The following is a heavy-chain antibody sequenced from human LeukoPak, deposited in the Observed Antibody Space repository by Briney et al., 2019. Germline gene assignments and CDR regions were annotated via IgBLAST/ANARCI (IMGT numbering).Heavy chain of an antibody. CDR2: ISGSGGST. Sequence: PGGSLRLSCAAYAFTFSSKGWHWVRQAQGHGREWVSAISGSGGSTYYADSVKGRFTISRDTSKNTLYLQMNRLRAEDTDVYYCAKSGDWGQGTLVTVSS. CDR1: AFTFSSKG. V-gene: IGHV3-23*01. CDR3: AKSGD. D-gene: IGHD5-12*01. J-gene: IGHJ4*02.